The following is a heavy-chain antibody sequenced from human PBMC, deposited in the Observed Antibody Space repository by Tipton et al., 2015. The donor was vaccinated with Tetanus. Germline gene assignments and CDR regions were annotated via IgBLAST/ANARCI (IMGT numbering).Heavy chain of an antibody. CDR3: ARAGRIGYSYGYPYYYGMDV. J-gene: IGHJ6*02. CDR1: GGSFSGYY. CDR2: INHSGST. D-gene: IGHD5-18*01. V-gene: IGHV4-34*01. Sequence: GLVKPSETLSLTCAVYGGSFSGYYWSWIRQPPGKGLEWIGEINHSGSTNYNPSLKSRVTISVDTSKNQFSLKLSSVTAADTAVYYCARAGRIGYSYGYPYYYGMDVWGQGTTVTVSS.